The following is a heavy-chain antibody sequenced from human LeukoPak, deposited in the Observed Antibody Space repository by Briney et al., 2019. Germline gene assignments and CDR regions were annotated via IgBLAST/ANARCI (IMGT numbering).Heavy chain of an antibody. CDR3: ARDGVGYTAMPHYYYGMDV. Sequence: GGSLRLSCAASGFTFSSYEMNWVRQAPGKGLEWVSYISSSGSTIYYADSVKGRFTISRDNAKNSLYLQMNSLRAEDTAVYYCARDGVGYTAMPHYYYGMDVWGKGTTVTVSS. J-gene: IGHJ6*04. D-gene: IGHD5-18*01. V-gene: IGHV3-48*03. CDR2: ISSSGSTI. CDR1: GFTFSSYE.